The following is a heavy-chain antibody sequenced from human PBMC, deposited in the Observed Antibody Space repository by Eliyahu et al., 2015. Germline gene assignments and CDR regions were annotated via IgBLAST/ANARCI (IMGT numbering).Heavy chain of an antibody. CDR1: GFTFSSYS. Sequence: EVQLVESGGGLVKPGGSLRLSCAASGFTFSSYSMNWVRQAPGKGLEWVSSISSSSSYIYYADSVKGRFTISRDNAKNSLYLQMNSLRAEDTAVYYCARDLRKWELLFYYYGMDVWGQGTTVTVSS. CDR3: ARDLRKWELLFYYYGMDV. D-gene: IGHD1-26*01. J-gene: IGHJ6*02. CDR2: ISSSSSYI. V-gene: IGHV3-21*01.